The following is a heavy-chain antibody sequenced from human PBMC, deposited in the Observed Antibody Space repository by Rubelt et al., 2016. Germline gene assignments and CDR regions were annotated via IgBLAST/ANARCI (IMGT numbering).Heavy chain of an antibody. CDR3: ARCYGSGRDGNWFDP. CDR1: GYTFTSYG. D-gene: IGHD3-10*01. J-gene: IGHJ5*02. CDR2: ISAYNDNT. V-gene: IGHV1-18*01. Sequence: QVQLVQSGAEVKKPGASVKVSCKASGYTFTSYGISWVRQAPGQGLEWMGWISAYNDNTNYAQKLQGRVTLAEGNTTSRVYMERRRPGSDETGVYYCARCYGSGRDGNWFDPWGQGTLVTVSS.